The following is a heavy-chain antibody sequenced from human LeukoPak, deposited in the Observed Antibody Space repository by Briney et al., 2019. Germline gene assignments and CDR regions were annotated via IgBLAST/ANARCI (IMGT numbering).Heavy chain of an antibody. CDR1: GGSISSYY. J-gene: IGHJ6*03. V-gene: IGHV4-4*07. CDR3: ARGMVRGVYYYMDV. Sequence: SETLSLTCTVSGGSISSYYWSWIRQPAGKGLEWIGRIYTSGSTNYNPSLKSRVTMSVDTSKNQFSLKLSSVTAADTAVYYCARGMVRGVYYYMDVWGKGTTVTVSS. CDR2: IYTSGST. D-gene: IGHD3-10*01.